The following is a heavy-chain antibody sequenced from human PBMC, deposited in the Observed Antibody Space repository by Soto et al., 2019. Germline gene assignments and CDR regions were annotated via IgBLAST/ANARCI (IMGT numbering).Heavy chain of an antibody. D-gene: IGHD2-2*01. J-gene: IGHJ6*04. CDR1: DASISSYY. CDR2: IYYSGST. CDR3: ARGIEFLYQGRSPCCIDF. V-gene: IGHV4-59*01. Sequence: PSETLSLTCSVSDASISSYYWSWIRHPPGKGLEWIGYIYYSGSTNYNPSLKSRVTISVDTSKNQFSLKLSSVTAADTAVYYCARGIEFLYQGRSPCCIDFWGTGIMLTVFS.